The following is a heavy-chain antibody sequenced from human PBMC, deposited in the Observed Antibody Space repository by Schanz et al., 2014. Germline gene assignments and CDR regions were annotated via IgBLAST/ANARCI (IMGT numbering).Heavy chain of an antibody. D-gene: IGHD3-9*01. J-gene: IGHJ6*02. Sequence: QVQLVQSGAEVKKPGASVKVSCKVSGYSLNELSMHWVRQAPGRGLEWMGGFHHEDGDTVYAQKFQGRVIMTEDTSTDTVYMEVSGLRSEDTAVYYCAKVDRTRYYAMDVWGQGTTVTVSS. CDR2: FHHEDGDT. CDR1: GYSLNELS. V-gene: IGHV1-24*01. CDR3: AKVDRTRYYAMDV.